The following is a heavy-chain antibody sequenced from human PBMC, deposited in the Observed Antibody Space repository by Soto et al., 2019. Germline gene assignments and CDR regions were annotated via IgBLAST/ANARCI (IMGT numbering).Heavy chain of an antibody. D-gene: IGHD1-26*01. CDR1: GGTFDNFI. Sequence: QVQLVQSGAEVKEPGSSVRVSCKASGGTFDNFIMNWVRQTPGQGLEWMGGIVPMLGTPTYAEKFKGRVTISATGSTSTMYMEVTSLRSEDTAIYYCARNGTYSSSLSQYSGMDVCGQGTPVTVSS. J-gene: IGHJ6*02. CDR2: IVPMLGTP. V-gene: IGHV1-69*01. CDR3: ARNGTYSSSLSQYSGMDV.